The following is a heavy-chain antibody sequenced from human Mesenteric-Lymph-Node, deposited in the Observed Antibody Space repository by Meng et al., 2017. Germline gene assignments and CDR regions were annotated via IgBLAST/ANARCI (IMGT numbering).Heavy chain of an antibody. J-gene: IGHJ4*02. D-gene: IGHD5-24*01. CDR3: ARDSNYFYVDY. CDR1: GFTFSTYW. CDR2: IKPDGSDK. V-gene: IGHV3-7*01. Sequence: GESQKISCAASGFTFSTYWMTWVRQAPGKGLEWVANIKPDGSDKYYVDSVKGRFTISRDNAKNSLYLQMNSLRAEDTAIYYCARDSNYFYVDYWGQGTLVTVSS.